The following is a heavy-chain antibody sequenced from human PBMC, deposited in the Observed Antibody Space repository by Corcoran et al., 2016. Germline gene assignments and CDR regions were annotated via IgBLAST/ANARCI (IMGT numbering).Heavy chain of an antibody. J-gene: IGHJ4*02. D-gene: IGHD6-13*01. CDR3: ARSRGSWPYYFDY. CDR1: DDSMSSYY. Sequence: QVQLQESGPGLVKPSETLSLTCIVSDDSMSSYYWSWIRQPPGKGLEWIGFIYYTGSTKYNPSLKSRVNISVYTSKNQFSLKVTSVAAADTAGYYCARSRGSWPYYFDYWGQGTLVAVSS. V-gene: IGHV4-59*01. CDR2: IYYTGST.